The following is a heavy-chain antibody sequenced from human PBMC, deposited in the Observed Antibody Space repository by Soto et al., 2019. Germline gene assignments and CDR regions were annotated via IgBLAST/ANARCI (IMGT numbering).Heavy chain of an antibody. CDR1: GFTFSDYA. CDR3: AKGGRQWRVTSAFKY. CDR2: ASHDGRNT. J-gene: IGHJ4*02. Sequence: VQLVESGGGVVQPGRSLRLSCAASGFTFSDYAMHLVRQAPGKGLEWVAVASHDGRNTHYADSVKGRFTISRDSSKNTVSLEMTSLRAEDTAVYYCAKGGRQWRVTSAFKYWGQVALVTVSS. V-gene: IGHV3-30*18. D-gene: IGHD6-19*01.